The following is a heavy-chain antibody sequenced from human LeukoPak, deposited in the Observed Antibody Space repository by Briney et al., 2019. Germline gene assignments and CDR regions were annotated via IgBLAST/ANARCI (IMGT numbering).Heavy chain of an antibody. CDR1: GGSISSGSYY. CDR2: IYTSGST. V-gene: IGHV4-61*02. Sequence: SETLSLTCTVSGGSISSGSYYWSWIRQPAGRGLEWIGRIYTSGSTNYNPPLKSRVTISVDTSKKRFPLKLSSVAAADTAVYYCATSGSYYEYWGQGTLVTVSS. D-gene: IGHD1-26*01. CDR3: ATSGSYYEY. J-gene: IGHJ4*02.